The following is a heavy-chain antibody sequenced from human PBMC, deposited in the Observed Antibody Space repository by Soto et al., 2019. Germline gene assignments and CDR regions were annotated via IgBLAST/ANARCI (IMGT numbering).Heavy chain of an antibody. Sequence: SETLSLTCAVYGGSFSGYYWSWIRQPPGKGLEWIGEINHSGSTNYNPSLKSRVTISVDTSKNQFSLKLSSVTAADTAVYYCARGTHYYGSGSYNPSYGMDVWGQGTTVTVS. CDR2: INHSGST. CDR3: ARGTHYYGSGSYNPSYGMDV. J-gene: IGHJ6*02. CDR1: GGSFSGYY. D-gene: IGHD3-10*01. V-gene: IGHV4-34*01.